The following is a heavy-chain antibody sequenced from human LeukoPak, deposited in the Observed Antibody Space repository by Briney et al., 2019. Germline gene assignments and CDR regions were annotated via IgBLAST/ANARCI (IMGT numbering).Heavy chain of an antibody. D-gene: IGHD5-18*01. CDR3: ARDTSGYAIFDC. V-gene: IGHV4-31*03. CDR1: GGSISSGGYY. Sequence: PSETLSLTCTLSGGSISSGGYYWSWIRQHPGKGLEWIGYIYYSGSTYYNPSLKSRVTISVDTSKNQFSLKLSSVTAADTAVYYCARDTSGYAIFDCWGQGTLVTVSS. CDR2: IYYSGST. J-gene: IGHJ4*02.